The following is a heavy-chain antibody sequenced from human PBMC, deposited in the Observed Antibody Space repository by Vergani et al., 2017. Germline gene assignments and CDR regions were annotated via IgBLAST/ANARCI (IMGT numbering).Heavy chain of an antibody. V-gene: IGHV1-46*01. Sequence: QVQLVQSGAEVKKPGASVKVFCKASGYTFSSYYMHWVRQAPGQGLEWMGIINPSVGSTSYAQKFQGRVTMTRDTSTSTVYMELSSLRSEDSAVYYCARSSWGITMVRGETWGQGTLVTVSS. D-gene: IGHD3-10*01. CDR1: GYTFSSYY. CDR3: ARSSWGITMVRGET. J-gene: IGHJ5*02. CDR2: INPSVGST.